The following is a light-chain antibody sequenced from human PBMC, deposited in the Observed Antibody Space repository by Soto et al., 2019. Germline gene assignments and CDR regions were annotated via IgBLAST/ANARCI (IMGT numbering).Light chain of an antibody. Sequence: IALTQSPATLSLSPRERPTLSCMVSQSVCSYLAWYLQKPGQSPRLLIYVVSNRASGVPARFSGSGSGTDFTLNISRVEAEDVGVYYCKQGRKSPLTFGQGTRLEIK. CDR2: VVS. CDR1: QSVCSY. J-gene: IGKJ5*01. CDR3: KQGRKSPLT. V-gene: IGKV3-11*01.